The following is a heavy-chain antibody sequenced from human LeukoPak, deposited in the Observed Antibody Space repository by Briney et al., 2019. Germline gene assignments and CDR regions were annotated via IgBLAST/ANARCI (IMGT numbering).Heavy chain of an antibody. J-gene: IGHJ5*02. CDR1: GGSISSYY. D-gene: IGHD3-16*01. CDR2: ICYSGST. CDR3: ARTPYP. V-gene: IGHV4-59*01. Sequence: SETLSLTCTVSGGSISSYYWSWIRQPPGKGLEWIGYICYSGSTNYNPSLKSRVTISVDTSKNQFSLKLSSVTAADTAVYYCARTPYPWGQGTLVTVSS.